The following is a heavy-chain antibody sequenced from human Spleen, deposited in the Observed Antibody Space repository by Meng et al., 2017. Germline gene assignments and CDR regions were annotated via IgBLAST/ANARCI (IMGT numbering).Heavy chain of an antibody. J-gene: IGHJ4*02. Sequence: GESLKISCAASGFTFSSYTMNWVRQAPGKGLEWVSGINWNGGSTGYADSVKGRFTISRDNAKNSLYLQMNSLRAEDTALYYCAREGGYIVAKSYFDYWGQGTLVTVSS. CDR2: INWNGGST. CDR3: AREGGYIVAKSYFDY. D-gene: IGHD5-12*01. V-gene: IGHV3-20*04. CDR1: GFTFSSYT.